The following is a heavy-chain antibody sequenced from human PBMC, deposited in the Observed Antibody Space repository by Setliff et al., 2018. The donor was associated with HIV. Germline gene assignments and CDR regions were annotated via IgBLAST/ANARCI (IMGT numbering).Heavy chain of an antibody. Sequence: ASVKVSCKASGYTFTNFGISWVRQAPGQGLEWMGWISAHNGHTNYAQKFQDRVTMTTDTSANTAYMELSNLRSDDTAVYFCVRGALLAAFDFDHWGHGTLVTVSS. J-gene: IGHJ4*01. V-gene: IGHV1-18*01. D-gene: IGHD2-8*02. CDR1: GYTFTNFG. CDR3: VRGALLAAFDFDH. CDR2: ISAHNGHT.